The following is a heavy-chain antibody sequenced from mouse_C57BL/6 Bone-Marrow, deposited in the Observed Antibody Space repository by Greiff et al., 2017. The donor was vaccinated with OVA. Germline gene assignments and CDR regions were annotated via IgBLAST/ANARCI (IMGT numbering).Heavy chain of an antibody. CDR3: AGDYSGY. CDR1: GYAFSSSW. Sequence: VQLQQSGPELVKPGASVKISCKASGYAFSSSWMNWVKQRPGKGLEWIGRLSPGDGDTNYNGKFKGKTTLTADKSSSTAYMQHSSLTSEGSAVYFCAGDYSGYWGQGTTLTVSS. V-gene: IGHV1-82*01. J-gene: IGHJ2*01. CDR2: LSPGDGDT. D-gene: IGHD1-1*01.